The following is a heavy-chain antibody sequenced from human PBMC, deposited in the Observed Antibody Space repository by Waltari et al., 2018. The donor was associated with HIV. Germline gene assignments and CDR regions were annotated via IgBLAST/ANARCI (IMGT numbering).Heavy chain of an antibody. Sequence: QLQLQESGSGLVKPSQTLSLICAVSGGSISSAGYSWSWIRQPPGKGLQWIGYMYYSGSTEYNPSLRSRVTGSVDRSKNQFSLKLRSVTAADTAVYYCARAVELTISGSPGPLDYGGQGTLVTVSS. V-gene: IGHV4-30-2*01. CDR2: MYYSGST. CDR3: ARAVELTISGSPGPLDY. CDR1: GGSISSAGYS. D-gene: IGHD1-26*01. J-gene: IGHJ4*02.